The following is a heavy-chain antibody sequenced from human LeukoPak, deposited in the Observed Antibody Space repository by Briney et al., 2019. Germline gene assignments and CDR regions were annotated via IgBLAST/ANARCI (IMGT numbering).Heavy chain of an antibody. CDR2: ISGSGGST. D-gene: IGHD6-13*01. CDR3: ARGRHSSSWSPIDY. Sequence: GGSLRLSCAASGLTFSSYAMSWVRQAPGKGLEWVSAISGSGGSTYYADSVKGRFTISRDDAKNSLYLQMNSLRAEDTAMYYCARGRHSSSWSPIDYWGQGTLVTVSS. V-gene: IGHV3-23*01. J-gene: IGHJ4*02. CDR1: GLTFSSYA.